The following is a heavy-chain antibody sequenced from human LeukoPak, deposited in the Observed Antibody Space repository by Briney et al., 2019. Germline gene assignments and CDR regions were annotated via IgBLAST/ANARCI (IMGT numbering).Heavy chain of an antibody. D-gene: IGHD3-3*01. V-gene: IGHV3-21*01. CDR1: GYTFSSYS. Sequence: GGSLRLSCAASGYTFSSYSMNWVRQAPGKGLEWVSSISSSSSYIYYADSVKGRFTISRDNAKNSLYLQMNSLRAEDRAVYYCARVGSDFWSGYHFDYWGQGTLVTVSS. J-gene: IGHJ4*02. CDR3: ARVGSDFWSGYHFDY. CDR2: ISSSSSYI.